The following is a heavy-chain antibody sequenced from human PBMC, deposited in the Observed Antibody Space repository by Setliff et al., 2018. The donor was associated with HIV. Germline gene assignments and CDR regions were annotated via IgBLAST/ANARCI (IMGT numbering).Heavy chain of an antibody. Sequence: RESLRLSCPAYGFSFKYAWISWVSQAPGKGLEWVGRIRRETSGGTRDYAAPVKGRFTVSRDDSTNSVFLQMSSHKIEDTAVYYCAADLAEYGSGEFDNWGQGTLVTVSS. J-gene: IGHJ4*02. V-gene: IGHV3-15*01. CDR3: AADLAEYGSGEFDN. D-gene: IGHD3-10*01. CDR2: IRRETSGGTR. CDR1: GFSFKYAW.